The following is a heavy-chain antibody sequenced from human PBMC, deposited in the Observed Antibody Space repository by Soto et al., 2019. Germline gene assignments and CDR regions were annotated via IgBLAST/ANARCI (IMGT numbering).Heavy chain of an antibody. CDR3: AREFGSSGYPPDPSFDY. V-gene: IGHV4-31*03. D-gene: IGHD3-22*01. CDR2: IYYSGST. J-gene: IGHJ4*02. CDR1: GGSISSVCYY. Sequence: PSETLSLTCTVSGGSISSVCYYWSWIRQHPGKGLEWIGYIYYSGSTYYNPSLKSRVTISVDTSKNQFSLKLSSVTAADTAVYYCAREFGSSGYPPDPSFDYWGQGTLVTVSS.